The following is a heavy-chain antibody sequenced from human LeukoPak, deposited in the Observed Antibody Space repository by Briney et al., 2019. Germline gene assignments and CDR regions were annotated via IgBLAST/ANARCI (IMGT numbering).Heavy chain of an antibody. D-gene: IGHD2-2*01. CDR2: IKQDGSEK. J-gene: IGHJ4*02. CDR3: ARVGWVVVPAASPFGY. CDR1: GFTFSSYW. V-gene: IGHV3-7*01. Sequence: PGGSLRLSCAASGFTFSSYWMSWVRQAPGKGLEWVANIKQDGSEKYYVDSVKGRFTISRDNAKNSLYLQMNSLRAEDTAVYYCARVGWVVVPAASPFGYWGQGTLVTVSS.